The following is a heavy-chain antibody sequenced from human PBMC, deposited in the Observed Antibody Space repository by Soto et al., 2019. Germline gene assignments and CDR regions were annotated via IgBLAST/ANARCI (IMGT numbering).Heavy chain of an antibody. CDR2: ISYDGSNQ. J-gene: IGHJ6*02. V-gene: IGHV3-30*18. Sequence: QVQLVESGGGVVQPGRSLRLCYAASGFTFSRYGIHWVRQAPGKGLEWVALISYDGSNQHYADSVKGRFTISRDNSKNTLFLHINRLRAEDTAVYWCAKSTSYCSGGSCTIFACYGMDVWGQGTTVTVSS. CDR3: AKSTSYCSGGSCTIFACYGMDV. CDR1: GFTFSRYG. D-gene: IGHD2-15*01.